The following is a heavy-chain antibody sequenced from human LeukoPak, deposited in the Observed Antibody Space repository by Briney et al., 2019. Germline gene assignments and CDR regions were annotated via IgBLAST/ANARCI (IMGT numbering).Heavy chain of an antibody. CDR2: IKSKTDGGTT. CDR3: TPTSIAGVRVDY. CDR1: RFTFSNYA. D-gene: IGHD6-6*01. J-gene: IGHJ4*02. V-gene: IGHV3-15*01. Sequence: GGSLRLSCAASRFTFSNYAMHWVRQAPGKGLEWVGRIKSKTDGGTTDFAAPVKGRYTISRDDSKSTLYLQMNSLKSEDTAVYYCTPTSIAGVRVDYWGQGTLVTVSS.